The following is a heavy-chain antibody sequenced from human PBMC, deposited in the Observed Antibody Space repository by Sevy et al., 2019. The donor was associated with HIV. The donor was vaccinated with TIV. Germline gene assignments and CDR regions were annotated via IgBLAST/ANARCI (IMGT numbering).Heavy chain of an antibody. V-gene: IGHV3-7*03. Sequence: GGSLRLSCAASGFTFSRYWMSWVRQAPGKGLEWVANIKVDGSENYYVDSVKGRFTISRDNAKNSLYLQMNSLRAEDTGVYYCAVDCNSNTCLWGLDVWGQGTTVTVSS. D-gene: IGHD2-2*01. CDR3: AVDCNSNTCLWGLDV. J-gene: IGHJ6*02. CDR1: GFTFSRYW. CDR2: IKVDGSEN.